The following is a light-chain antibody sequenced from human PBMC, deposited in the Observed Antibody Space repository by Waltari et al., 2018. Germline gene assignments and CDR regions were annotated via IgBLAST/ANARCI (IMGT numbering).Light chain of an antibody. CDR3: QQSYTTLFT. CDR2: AAS. V-gene: IGKV1-39*01. J-gene: IGKJ4*01. CDR1: QTISTY. Sequence: DIQMTQSPSSLSASVGDRVTITCRASQTISTYLNWYQQKPGKAPKLLIYAASSLQSGVPSRFSGSGSGTDFTLNISSLQPEDFASYYCQQSYTTLFTFGGGTKVEI.